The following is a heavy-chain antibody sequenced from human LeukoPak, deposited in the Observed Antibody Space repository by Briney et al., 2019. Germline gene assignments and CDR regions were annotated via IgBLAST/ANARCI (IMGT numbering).Heavy chain of an antibody. J-gene: IGHJ3*02. D-gene: IGHD2/OR15-2a*01. CDR2: INPSGGST. V-gene: IGHV1-46*01. CDR1: GNTFTSYY. Sequence: ASVKVSCKASGNTFTSYYMCWVRQAPGQGLEWMGIINPSGGSTSYAQKFQGRVTMTRDMSTSTVYMELSSLRPEDTAVYYCARGGITFSFDIWGQGTMVTVSS. CDR3: ARGGITFSFDI.